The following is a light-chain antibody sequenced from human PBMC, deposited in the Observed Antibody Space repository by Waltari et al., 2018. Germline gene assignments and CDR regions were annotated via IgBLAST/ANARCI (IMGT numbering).Light chain of an antibody. V-gene: IGKV1-5*03. Sequence: DIQMTQSPSTLSASVGDRVTITCRASQSISNRLAWYQQKPGKAPKLLIYKASTLESGVPSRFSGSGSGTEFTLTISSLQPDDFATYYCQQYNSYSLLTFGGGTKVEIK. CDR3: QQYNSYSLLT. J-gene: IGKJ4*01. CDR2: KAS. CDR1: QSISNR.